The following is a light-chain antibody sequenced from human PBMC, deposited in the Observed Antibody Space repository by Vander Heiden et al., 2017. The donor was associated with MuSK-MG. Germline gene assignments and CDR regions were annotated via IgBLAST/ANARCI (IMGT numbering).Light chain of an antibody. CDR1: QTLLFSDGKTY. V-gene: IGKV2D-29*01. CDR3: RQSVLLPLT. J-gene: IGKJ4*01. CDR2: EVS. Sequence: DIVMTQTPLSLSVTPGQPASISCQSTQTLLFSDGKTYLSWYLQKPGQPPQLLIYEVSNRCSGVPDRFSGSGSGTDFTLKISRVEPEDVGVYYCRQSVLLPLTFGGGTKVEIK.